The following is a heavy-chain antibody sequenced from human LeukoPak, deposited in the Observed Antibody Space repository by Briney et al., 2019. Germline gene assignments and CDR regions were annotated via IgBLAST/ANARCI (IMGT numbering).Heavy chain of an antibody. CDR3: AKGDTMVRGDYDY. D-gene: IGHD3-10*01. CDR1: GFTFSSYA. J-gene: IGHJ4*02. V-gene: IGHV3-23*01. Sequence: GGSLRLSCAASGFTFSSYAMNWVRQTPGKGLEWVSGISGSGGSTYYADSVKGRFTISRDNSKNTLYLQMNSLRAEDTAVYYCAKGDTMVRGDYDYWGQGTLVTVSS. CDR2: ISGSGGST.